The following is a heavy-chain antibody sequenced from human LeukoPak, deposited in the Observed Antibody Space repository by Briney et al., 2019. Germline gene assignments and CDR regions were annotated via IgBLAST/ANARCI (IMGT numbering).Heavy chain of an antibody. CDR2: ISYDGSNK. V-gene: IGHV3-30*18. Sequence: GRSLRLSCAASGFTFSSYGTHWVRQAPGKGLEWVAVISYDGSNKYYADSVKGRFTISRDNSKNTLYLQMNSLRAEDTAVYYCAKDRYSSSPIGDWFDPWGQGTLVTVSS. CDR1: GFTFSSYG. J-gene: IGHJ5*02. D-gene: IGHD6-6*01. CDR3: AKDRYSSSPIGDWFDP.